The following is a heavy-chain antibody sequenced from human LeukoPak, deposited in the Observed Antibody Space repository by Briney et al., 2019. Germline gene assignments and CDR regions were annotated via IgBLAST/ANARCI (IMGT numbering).Heavy chain of an antibody. CDR2: INEDGSET. CDR1: EFTFNNYW. V-gene: IGHV3-7*01. J-gene: IGHJ4*02. Sequence: PGGSLRLSCVASEFTFNNYWVNWVRQAPGKGLEWVGNINEDGSETTHVDSVKGRFTISRDNAKKSLYLEMNSLRAEDTAMYYCVGCYGCACWGRGILVTVSS. CDR3: VGCYGCAC. D-gene: IGHD6-19*01.